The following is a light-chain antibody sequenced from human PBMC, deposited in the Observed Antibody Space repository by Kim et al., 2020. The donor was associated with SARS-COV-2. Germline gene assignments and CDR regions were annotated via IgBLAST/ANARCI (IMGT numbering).Light chain of an antibody. CDR2: AAS. V-gene: IGKV1-39*01. Sequence: SGTERDRDTITCQASQSISSYLNWYQQKPGKAPKLLNYAASSLQSGVPSRFSGSGSGTDFTLTISSLQPEDFATYYCQQSYSTPLTFGGGTKLEIK. CDR3: QQSYSTPLT. J-gene: IGKJ4*01. CDR1: QSISSY.